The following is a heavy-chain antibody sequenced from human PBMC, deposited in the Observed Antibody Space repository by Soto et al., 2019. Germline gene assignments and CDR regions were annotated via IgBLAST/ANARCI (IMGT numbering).Heavy chain of an antibody. CDR3: ARDRALAYYYHSNTVWFDP. D-gene: IGHD3-22*01. Sequence: SQTLSLTCAISGDSVSSNSAAWNWIRQSPSRGLEWLGRTYYRSKWYNDYAVSVKSRITINPDTSKNQFSLQLNSVTPEDTAVYYCARDRALAYYYHSNTVWFDPWGQGTLVTVSS. J-gene: IGHJ5*02. CDR1: GDSVSSNSAA. V-gene: IGHV6-1*01. CDR2: TYYRSKWYN.